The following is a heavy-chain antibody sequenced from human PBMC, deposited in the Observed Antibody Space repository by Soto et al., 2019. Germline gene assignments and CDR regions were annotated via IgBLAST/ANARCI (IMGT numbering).Heavy chain of an antibody. CDR3: ARGGDLQNWFDP. Sequence: QVQLQESGPGLVKPSETLSLTCTVSGGSISSYYWSWIRQPPGKGLEWIGYIYYSGSTNYNPSLKSRVTISVDTSKNQFSLKLSSVTAADTAVYYCARGGDLQNWFDPWGQGTLVTVSS. V-gene: IGHV4-59*01. CDR2: IYYSGST. J-gene: IGHJ5*02. CDR1: GGSISSYY. D-gene: IGHD3-16*01.